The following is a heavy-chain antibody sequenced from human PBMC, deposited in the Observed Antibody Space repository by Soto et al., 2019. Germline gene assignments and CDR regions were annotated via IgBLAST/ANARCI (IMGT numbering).Heavy chain of an antibody. CDR1: GFTFSSYS. CDR2: ISSSSSTI. J-gene: IGHJ5*02. Sequence: EVQLVESGGGLVQPGGSLRLSCAASGFTFSSYSMNWVRQAPGKGLEWVSYISSSSSTIYYADSVKGRFTISRDNAKNSLYLQMNSLRDEDTAVYYYAREAGTWHLPLNWFDPWGQGTLVTVSS. CDR3: AREAGTWHLPLNWFDP. V-gene: IGHV3-48*02. D-gene: IGHD6-19*01.